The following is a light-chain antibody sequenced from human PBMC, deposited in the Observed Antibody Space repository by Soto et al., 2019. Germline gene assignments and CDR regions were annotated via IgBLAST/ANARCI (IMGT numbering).Light chain of an antibody. CDR2: KVS. CDR3: QQYDDYSFT. CDR1: QTISSW. Sequence: DIPMTQSPSTLSASVGDRVTITCRASQTISSWLAWYQQKPGQVPKLLIYKVSTSESGVPTRFSGSGSGTEFTLTISSLQPDDFAMYYCQQYDDYSFTFGQGTKLESK. J-gene: IGKJ2*01. V-gene: IGKV1-5*03.